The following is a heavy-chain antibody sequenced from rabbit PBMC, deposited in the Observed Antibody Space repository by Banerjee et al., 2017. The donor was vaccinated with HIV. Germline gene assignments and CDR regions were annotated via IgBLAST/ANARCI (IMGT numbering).Heavy chain of an antibody. D-gene: IGHD2-1*01. CDR3: ARDPYSYDDYGDYPFNL. CDR2: IDPIFGTT. CDR1: GFDFSNYY. Sequence: QLVESGGGLVQPGGSLKLSCKASGFDFSNYYMSWVRQAPGKGLEWIGYIDPIFGTTNYASWVNGRFTISSHNAQNTLYLQLNSLTAADTATYFCARDPYSYDDYGDYPFNLWGQGTLVTVS. V-gene: IGHV1S7*01. J-gene: IGHJ4*01.